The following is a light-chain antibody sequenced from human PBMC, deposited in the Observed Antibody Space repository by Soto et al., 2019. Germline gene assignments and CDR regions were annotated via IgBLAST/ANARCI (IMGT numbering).Light chain of an antibody. J-gene: IGLJ3*02. Sequence: QSALTQPASVSGSPGQSITISCTGSSCDVGGYNYVSWYQHHPGKAPKLLIFEVSNRPSGVSHRFSGSKSGNTASLTISGLQAEDEADYYCSSYTSSTTRVFGGGTKLTVL. CDR2: EVS. CDR1: SCDVGGYNY. V-gene: IGLV2-14*01. CDR3: SSYTSSTTRV.